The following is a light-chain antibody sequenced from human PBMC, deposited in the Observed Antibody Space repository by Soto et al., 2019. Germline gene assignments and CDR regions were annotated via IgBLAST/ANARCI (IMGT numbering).Light chain of an antibody. CDR1: RSFASSY. J-gene: IGKJ2*01. CDR3: QQYGASHPYT. CDR2: AAS. Sequence: EIVLTQSPGTLSLSPGERATLSCRASRSFASSYLAWYQHKPGQAPRLLIYAASIRATGVPDRFSGSGSGADFTLTISRLEPEDSAVYYCQQYGASHPYTFGQGTKVEIK. V-gene: IGKV3-20*01.